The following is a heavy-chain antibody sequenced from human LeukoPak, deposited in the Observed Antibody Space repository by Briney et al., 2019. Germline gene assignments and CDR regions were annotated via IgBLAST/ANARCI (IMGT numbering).Heavy chain of an antibody. CDR1: GFTFTNYG. Sequence: GGSLRLSCAASGFTFTNYGMHWVRQAPGKGLEWVAFIGYDGRNKYYADSVKGRFTVSRDKSKNTLYLQMNSLRTEDTAVYYCAKGLYYKDRSGYPAWGQGTLVTISS. D-gene: IGHD3-22*01. J-gene: IGHJ5*02. CDR2: IGYDGRNK. CDR3: AKGLYYKDRSGYPA. V-gene: IGHV3-30*02.